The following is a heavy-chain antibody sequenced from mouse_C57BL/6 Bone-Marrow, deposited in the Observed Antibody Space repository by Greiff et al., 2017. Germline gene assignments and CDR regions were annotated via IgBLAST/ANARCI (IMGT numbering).Heavy chain of an antibody. Sequence: VQLKQSGPELVKPGDSVKISCKASGYSFTGYFMNWVMQSHGKSLEWIGRINPYNGDTFYNQKFKGKATLTVDKSSSTAHMELRSLTSEDSAVYYCARLGYYGSSPYFDYWGQGTTLTVSS. D-gene: IGHD1-1*01. V-gene: IGHV1-20*01. J-gene: IGHJ2*01. CDR3: ARLGYYGSSPYFDY. CDR2: INPYNGDT. CDR1: GYSFTGYF.